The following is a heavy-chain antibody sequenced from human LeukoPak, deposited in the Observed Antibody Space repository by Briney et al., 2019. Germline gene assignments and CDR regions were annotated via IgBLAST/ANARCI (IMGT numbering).Heavy chain of an antibody. J-gene: IGHJ4*02. CDR1: GFTFSSYG. CDR3: ARGPSGYHNT. V-gene: IGHV3-30*03. Sequence: GGSLRLSCAASGFTFSSYGMHWVRQAPGKGLEWVAVISYDGSNKYYADSEKGRFTISRDNSKNTLYLQMNSLRAEDTAVYYCARGPSGYHNTGGQGTLVTVSS. D-gene: IGHD5-12*01. CDR2: ISYDGSNK.